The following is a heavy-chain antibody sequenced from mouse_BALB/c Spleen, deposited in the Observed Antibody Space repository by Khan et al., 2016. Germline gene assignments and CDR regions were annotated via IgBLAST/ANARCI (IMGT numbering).Heavy chain of an antibody. V-gene: IGHV1-7*01. CDR3: ARPLYCSSYRY. Sequence: QVQLKQSGAELAKPGASVKMSCKASGYTFTSYWMHWVKQRPGQGLEWIGYINPCTGYTNYNQKFKDKATLTADKSSSTAYMQLSSLTSEDSAVYYCARPLYCSSYRYWGQGTTLTVSS. CDR1: GYTFTSYW. D-gene: IGHD1-1*01. J-gene: IGHJ2*01. CDR2: INPCTGYT.